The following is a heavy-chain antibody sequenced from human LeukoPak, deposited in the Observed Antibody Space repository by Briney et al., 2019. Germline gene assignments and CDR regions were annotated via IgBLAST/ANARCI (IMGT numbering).Heavy chain of an antibody. CDR1: GFSFSTNW. D-gene: IGHD2-2*02. V-gene: IGHV3-7*03. CDR2: IKQDGSAK. J-gene: IGHJ4*02. CDR3: ARVPGPYTTSRFHY. Sequence: GGSLRLSCAASGFSFSTNWMDWIRQAPGKGLEWVANIKQDGSAKRYVDSVKGRFTISRDNAKDSLYLQMNSLTVEDTAVYYCARVPGPYTTSRFHYWGQGTLVTVSS.